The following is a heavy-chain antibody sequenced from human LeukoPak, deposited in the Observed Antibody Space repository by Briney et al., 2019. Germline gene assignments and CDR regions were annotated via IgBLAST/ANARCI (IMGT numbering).Heavy chain of an antibody. CDR3: ARNYGDYPY. CDR2: ISSSSSTI. J-gene: IGHJ4*02. V-gene: IGHV3-48*01. Sequence: GGSLRLSCAASGFTFSGYGMHWVRQAPGKGLEWVSYISSSSSTIYYADSVKGRFTISRDNAKNSLYLQMNSLRAEDTAVYYCARNYGDYPYWGQGTLVTVSS. D-gene: IGHD4-17*01. CDR1: GFTFSGYG.